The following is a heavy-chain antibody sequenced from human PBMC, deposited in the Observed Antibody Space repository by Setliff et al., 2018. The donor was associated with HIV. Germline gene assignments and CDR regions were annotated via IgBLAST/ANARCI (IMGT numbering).Heavy chain of an antibody. CDR2: IYSSGST. D-gene: IGHD3-16*01. Sequence: SETLSLTCTVSGGSINSDGYYWSWIRQPAGKGVVWIGRIYSSGSTKYNPSLKSRVTISADTSKSQFSLKLTSVTAADTAAYFCARVSTDYVWGSFLSSGPYYFDFWGQGALVTVSS. J-gene: IGHJ4*02. CDR3: ARVSTDYVWGSFLSSGPYYFDF. CDR1: GGSINSDGYY. V-gene: IGHV4-61*02.